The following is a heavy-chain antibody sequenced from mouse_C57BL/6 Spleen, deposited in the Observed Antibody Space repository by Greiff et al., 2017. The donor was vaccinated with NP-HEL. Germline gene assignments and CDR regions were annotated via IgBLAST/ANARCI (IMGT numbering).Heavy chain of an antibody. CDR1: GYTFTDYE. CDR2: IDPETGGT. D-gene: IGHD1-1*01. Sequence: VQLQQSGAELVRPGASVTLSCKASGYTFTDYEMHWVKQTPVHGLEWIGAIDPETGGTAYNQKFKGKAILTADKSSSTAYMELRSLTSEDSAVYYCTRGYYYGSSYRYYFDYWGQGTTLTVSS. CDR3: TRGYYYGSSYRYYFDY. V-gene: IGHV1-15*01. J-gene: IGHJ2*01.